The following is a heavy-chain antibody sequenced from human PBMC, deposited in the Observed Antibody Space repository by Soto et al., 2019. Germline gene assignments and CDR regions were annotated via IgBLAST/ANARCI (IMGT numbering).Heavy chain of an antibody. CDR3: ARHVGVSGTRGFDY. V-gene: IGHV4-4*02. CDR1: GASINSNW. Sequence: QVQLQESGPGLVEPSGTLSLTCAVSGASINSNWWSWVRQPPGKGPEWIGEIYNTGRTNYNPSLQSRVTISLDRFNNQFSLSLSSVTAADTAIYYCARHVGVSGTRGFDYWGQGTLVPVSS. D-gene: IGHD6-19*01. CDR2: IYNTGRT. J-gene: IGHJ4*02.